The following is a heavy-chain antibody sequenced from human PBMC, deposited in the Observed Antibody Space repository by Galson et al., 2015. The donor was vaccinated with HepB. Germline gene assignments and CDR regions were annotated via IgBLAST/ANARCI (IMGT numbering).Heavy chain of an antibody. V-gene: IGHV4-59*08. J-gene: IGHJ4*02. Sequence: LSLTCNVSGGSISSYYWSWIRQPPGKGLEWIGYIYYSGSTNYNPSLKSRVTISVDTSKNQFSLELSSVTAADTAVYYCARRGFYGDYFDYWGQGTLVTVSS. CDR1: GGSISSYY. CDR3: ARRGFYGDYFDY. CDR2: IYYSGST. D-gene: IGHD4-17*01.